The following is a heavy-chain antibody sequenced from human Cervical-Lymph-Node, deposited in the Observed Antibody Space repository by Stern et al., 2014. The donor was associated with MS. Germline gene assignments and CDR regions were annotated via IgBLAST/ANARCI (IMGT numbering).Heavy chain of an antibody. V-gene: IGHV4-4*02. D-gene: IGHD2-15*01. CDR3: ARQGSWYSIDY. J-gene: IGHJ4*02. CDR2: IFQSGSP. CDR1: GGTFSGSNW. Sequence: QVQLKESGPGLVKTSGPLTLTCAASGGTFSGSNWGRWGRRPRGKGQGWIGEIFQSGSPNYNPSLKRRVTISVDTSKNQFSLKLSAVTAADTAVYYCARQGSWYSIDYWGQGTLVTVSS.